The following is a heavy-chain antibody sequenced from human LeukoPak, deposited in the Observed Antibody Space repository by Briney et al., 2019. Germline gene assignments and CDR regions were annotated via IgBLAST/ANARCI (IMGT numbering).Heavy chain of an antibody. CDR1: GFSFSTYG. J-gene: IGHJ4*02. V-gene: IGHV3-33*01. D-gene: IGHD3-16*01. CDR2: IWYDGSNK. CDR3: ARGGGRHVEY. Sequence: GGSLRLSCAASGFSFSTYGMHWVRQAPGKGLEWVAVIWYDGSNKYYADSVKGRFTISRDNSKNTLYLQMNSLRAEDTAVYYCARGGGRHVEYWGQGNLVTVSS.